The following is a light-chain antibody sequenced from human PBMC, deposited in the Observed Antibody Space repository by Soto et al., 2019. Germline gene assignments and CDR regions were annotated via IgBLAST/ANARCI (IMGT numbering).Light chain of an antibody. CDR1: SSDIGDYNY. V-gene: IGLV2-14*01. Sequence: QSVLTQPASVSGCPGQSITISCVSTSSDIGDYNYVSWYQQHPGKVPKVIIYDVSNRPSGVSYRFSATKSGNTASLTISGLQAEDEADYYCCSYTRSGTLIFGTGTKVTVL. CDR3: CSYTRSGTLI. CDR2: DVS. J-gene: IGLJ1*01.